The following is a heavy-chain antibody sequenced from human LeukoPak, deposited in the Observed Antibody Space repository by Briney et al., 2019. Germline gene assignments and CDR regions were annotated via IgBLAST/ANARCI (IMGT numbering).Heavy chain of an antibody. V-gene: IGHV4-61*02. CDR3: ARERRGYFDW. Sequence: PSETLSLTCTVSGGSISSGSYYWSWIRQPAGKGLEWIGRIYTSGSTNYNPSLKSRVTISVDTSKNQFSLKLSSVTAADTAVYYCARERRGYFDWLGQGTLVTVSS. CDR1: GGSISSGSYY. CDR2: IYTSGST. D-gene: IGHD3-10*01. J-gene: IGHJ4*02.